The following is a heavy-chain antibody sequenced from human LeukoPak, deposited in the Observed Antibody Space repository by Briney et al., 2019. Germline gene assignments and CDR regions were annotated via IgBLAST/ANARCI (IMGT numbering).Heavy chain of an antibody. J-gene: IGHJ4*02. CDR2: ISGSGGST. CDR3: AKDKTGYNSGWGPFDY. Sequence: GGSLRLSCAASGFTFSSYAMSWVRQAPGKGLEWVSSISGSGGSTYYADSVKGRFTISRDNSKNTLYLQMNSLRAEDTAVYYCAKDKTGYNSGWGPFDYWGQGTLVTVSS. V-gene: IGHV3-23*01. CDR1: GFTFSSYA. D-gene: IGHD6-19*01.